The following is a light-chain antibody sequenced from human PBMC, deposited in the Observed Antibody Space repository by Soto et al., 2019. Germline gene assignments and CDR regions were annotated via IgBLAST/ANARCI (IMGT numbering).Light chain of an antibody. CDR1: QSVSGY. CDR2: DAS. V-gene: IGKV3D-15*01. Sequence: DILLTQSPVTLSLYPGERATLSWRASQSVSGYLVWYQKKTGQAPRLLIYDASTRAAGIPARFIGSGSGTELTLTISSMKYEEFEVYYCQQYNNWTRTFGHGTKVDIK. J-gene: IGKJ1*01. CDR3: QQYNNWTRT.